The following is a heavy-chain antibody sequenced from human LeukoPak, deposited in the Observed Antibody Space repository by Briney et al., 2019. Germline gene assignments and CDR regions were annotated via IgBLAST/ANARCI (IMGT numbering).Heavy chain of an antibody. CDR2: IRYDGSNK. Sequence: PGGSLRLSCAASGFTFTAYYMSWMRQAPGKGLEWVAFIRYDGSNKYYADSVKGRFTISRDNSKNTLYLQMNSLRAEDTAVYYCAKELTGDKLGGAFDIWGQGTMVTVSS. V-gene: IGHV3-30*02. CDR3: AKELTGDKLGGAFDI. D-gene: IGHD7-27*01. CDR1: GFTFTAYY. J-gene: IGHJ3*02.